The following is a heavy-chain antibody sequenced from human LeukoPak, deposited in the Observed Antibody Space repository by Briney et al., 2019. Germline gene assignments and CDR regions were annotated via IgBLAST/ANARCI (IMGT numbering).Heavy chain of an antibody. CDR3: ARSTYCGGDCYSQFDY. CDR1: GFTFSSYS. V-gene: IGHV3-21*04. D-gene: IGHD2-21*02. J-gene: IGHJ4*02. CDR2: ISSSSYI. Sequence: GGSLRLSCAASGFTFSSYSMIWVRQAPGKGLEWVSSISSSSYIYYADSVKGRFTISRDNAKNSLYLQMNSLRAEDTAVYYCARSTYCGGDCYSQFDYWGQGTLVTVSS.